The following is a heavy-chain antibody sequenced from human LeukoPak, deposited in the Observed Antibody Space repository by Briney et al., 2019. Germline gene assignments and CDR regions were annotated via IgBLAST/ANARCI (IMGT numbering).Heavy chain of an antibody. J-gene: IGHJ5*02. D-gene: IGHD5-12*01. CDR2: ISSSGSTI. V-gene: IGHV3-48*03. CDR3: ARDLRYSGYVNWLDP. Sequence: GGSLRLSCAASGFTFSRYAMNWVRQAPGKGLEWVSYISSSGSTIYYADSVKGRFTISRDNAKNSLYLQMNSLRAEDTAVYYCARDLRYSGYVNWLDPWGQGTLVTVSS. CDR1: GFTFSRYA.